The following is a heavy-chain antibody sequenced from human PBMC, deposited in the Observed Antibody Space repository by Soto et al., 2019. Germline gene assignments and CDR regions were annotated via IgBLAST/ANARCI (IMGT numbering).Heavy chain of an antibody. V-gene: IGHV1-18*01. D-gene: IGHD6-19*01. CDR1: GYTFTSYG. Sequence: ASVKVSCTASGYTFTSYGISWVRQAPGQGLEWMGWISAYNGNTNYAQKLQGRVTMTTDTSTSTAYMELRSLRSDDTAVYYCARERIAVEAWYFDLWGRGTLVTVSS. J-gene: IGHJ2*01. CDR2: ISAYNGNT. CDR3: ARERIAVEAWYFDL.